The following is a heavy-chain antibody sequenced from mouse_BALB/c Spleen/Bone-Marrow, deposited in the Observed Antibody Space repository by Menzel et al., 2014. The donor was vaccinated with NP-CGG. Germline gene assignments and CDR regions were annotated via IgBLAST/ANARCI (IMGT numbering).Heavy chain of an antibody. CDR2: IDPANGNT. Sequence: EVKLVESGAELVKPGVSVKLSCTASGFNIKDTYMHWVKQRPEQGLEWIGRIDPANGNTKYDPKFQGKATITADTSSNTAYLQLSSLTSEDTAVYYCASYVYGYYFDYWGQGTTLTVSS. V-gene: IGHV14-3*02. CDR3: ASYVYGYYFDY. CDR1: GFNIKDTY. J-gene: IGHJ2*01. D-gene: IGHD2-2*01.